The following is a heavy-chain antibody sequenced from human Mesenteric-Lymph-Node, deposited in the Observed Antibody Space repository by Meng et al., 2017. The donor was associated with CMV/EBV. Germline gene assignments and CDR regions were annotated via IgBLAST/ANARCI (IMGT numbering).Heavy chain of an antibody. J-gene: IGHJ5*02. Sequence: GSLRLSCTVSGASITSGTYYWGWFREPPGKGLEWIGSIFYTGAVDYNPSLKSRATMSMDTSKNQFSLYLRSVTAADTAFYYCARDDASGYYNWFDPWGRGTLVTVSS. CDR2: IFYTGAV. D-gene: IGHD3-3*01. CDR1: GASITSGTYY. V-gene: IGHV4-39*07. CDR3: ARDDASGYYNWFDP.